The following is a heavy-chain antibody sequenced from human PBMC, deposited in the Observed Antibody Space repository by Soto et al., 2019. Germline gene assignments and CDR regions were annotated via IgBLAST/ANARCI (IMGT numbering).Heavy chain of an antibody. J-gene: IGHJ6*02. Sequence: VASVKVSCKASGGTFSSYAISWVRQAPGQGLEWMGGIIPIFGTANYAQKFQGRVTITADESTSTAYMELSSLRSEDTAVYYCAREPWGGYYYGMDVWGQGTTVTVSS. D-gene: IGHD1-26*01. V-gene: IGHV1-69*13. CDR1: GGTFSSYA. CDR2: IIPIFGTA. CDR3: AREPWGGYYYGMDV.